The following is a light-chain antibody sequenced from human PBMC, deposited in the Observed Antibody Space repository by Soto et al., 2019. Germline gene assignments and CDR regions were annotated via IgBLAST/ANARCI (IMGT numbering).Light chain of an antibody. CDR3: SAWDDSLSAYV. CDR1: SSNIGSYA. Sequence: QSVLTQPPSASGTPGQRVTISCSGSSSNIGSYAVNWFQQLPGTAPKLLIYYNTQRPSGVPDRFSGSKSGTSASLAISGLQSEDGADYYCSAWDDSLSAYVFGTGTKLTVL. V-gene: IGLV1-44*01. CDR2: YNT. J-gene: IGLJ1*01.